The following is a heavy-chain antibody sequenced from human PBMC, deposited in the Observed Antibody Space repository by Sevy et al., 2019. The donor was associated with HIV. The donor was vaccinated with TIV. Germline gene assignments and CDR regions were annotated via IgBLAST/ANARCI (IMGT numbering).Heavy chain of an antibody. Sequence: SETLSLTCTVSGGSISSYYWSWIRQPPGKGLEWIGYIYYSGSTNYNPSLKSRVTISVDTSKNQFSLKLSSVTAADTAVYYCARFDYYDRSGYYYDYWGQGTLVTVSS. CDR1: GGSISSYY. V-gene: IGHV4-59*01. D-gene: IGHD3-22*01. CDR2: IYYSGST. CDR3: ARFDYYDRSGYYYDY. J-gene: IGHJ4*02.